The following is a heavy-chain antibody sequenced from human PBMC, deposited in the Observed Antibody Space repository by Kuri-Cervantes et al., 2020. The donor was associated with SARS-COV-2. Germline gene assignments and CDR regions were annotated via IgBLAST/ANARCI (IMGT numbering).Heavy chain of an antibody. CDR2: IYSGGKT. Sequence: GGSLRLSCAASGFTFSSYSMNWVRQAPGKGLEWVSVIYSGGKTFFADSVKGRFTISRDESKNTLYLQMNSLRAEDTAVYYCARDLWGGNGLLDYWGQGTQVTVSS. CDR3: ARDLWGGNGLLDY. D-gene: IGHD3-3*01. CDR1: GFTFSSYS. J-gene: IGHJ4*02. V-gene: IGHV3-66*02.